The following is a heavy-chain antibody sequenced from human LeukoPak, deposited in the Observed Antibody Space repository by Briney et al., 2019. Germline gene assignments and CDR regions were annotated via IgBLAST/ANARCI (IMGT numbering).Heavy chain of an antibody. Sequence: SETLSLTCTVSGGSISSYYWSWIRQPPGKGLEWIGYIYYSGSTNYNPSLKSRVTISVDTSKNQFSLKLSSVTAADTAVYYCARQILEVEWTRSYWYFDLWGRGTLVTVSS. CDR1: GGSISSYY. CDR3: ARQILEVEWTRSYWYFDL. V-gene: IGHV4-59*08. J-gene: IGHJ2*01. D-gene: IGHD3-3*01. CDR2: IYYSGST.